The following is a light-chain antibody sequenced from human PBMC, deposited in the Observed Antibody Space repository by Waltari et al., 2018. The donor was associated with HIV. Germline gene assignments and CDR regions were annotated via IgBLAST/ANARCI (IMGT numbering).Light chain of an antibody. CDR3: GSYTSSNTYV. Sequence: QSALTQPASVSGSPGQWITISCTGTSSDVGGYKYVSWYQRYPGKAPKLMIYDVSNRPSGVSNRFSGSKSGNTASLTISGLQAEDEADYYCGSYTSSNTYVFGTGTKVTVL. CDR1: SSDVGGYKY. V-gene: IGLV2-14*03. J-gene: IGLJ1*01. CDR2: DVS.